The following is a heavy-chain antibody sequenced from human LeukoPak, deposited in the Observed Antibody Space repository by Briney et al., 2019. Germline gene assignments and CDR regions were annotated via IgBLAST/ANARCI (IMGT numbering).Heavy chain of an antibody. J-gene: IGHJ4*02. CDR3: ARYSSGCFDY. V-gene: IGHV1-69*05. Sequence: ASVKVSCKASGYTFTSYGISWVRQAPGQGLEWMGGIIPIFGTANYAQKFQGRVTITTDESTSTAYMELSSLRSEDTAVYYCARYSSGCFDYWGQGTLVTVSS. CDR2: IIPIFGTA. D-gene: IGHD6-19*01. CDR1: GYTFTSYG.